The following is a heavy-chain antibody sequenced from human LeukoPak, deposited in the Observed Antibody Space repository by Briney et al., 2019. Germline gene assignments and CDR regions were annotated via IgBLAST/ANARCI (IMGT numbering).Heavy chain of an antibody. Sequence: GGSLRLSCAASGFTFSNYGMHWVRQAPGKGLEWVAFIRYDGSNKYYADSVKGRFTISRDNSKNTLYLQMNSLRAEDTAVYYCARRAGAYSHPYDYWGQGTLVTVSS. CDR1: GFTFSNYG. CDR3: ARRAGAYSHPYDY. J-gene: IGHJ4*02. CDR2: IRYDGSNK. D-gene: IGHD4/OR15-4a*01. V-gene: IGHV3-30*02.